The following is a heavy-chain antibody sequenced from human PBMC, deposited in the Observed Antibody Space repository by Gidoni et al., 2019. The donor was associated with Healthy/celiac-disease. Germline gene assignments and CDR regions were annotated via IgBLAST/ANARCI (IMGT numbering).Heavy chain of an antibody. CDR1: GFTFDEYA. J-gene: IGHJ6*02. Sequence: DVQLVESGGGLVQPGRSLRLSCAASGFTFDEYAMHWVRQAPGKGLEGVSGISWNSGSIGYADAVKGRFTSARDNAKNALYLQMNSLRAEDTALYYCAKGGSYYYYGMDVWGQGTTVTVSS. V-gene: IGHV3-9*01. CDR3: AKGGSYYYYGMDV. CDR2: ISWNSGSI. D-gene: IGHD1-26*01.